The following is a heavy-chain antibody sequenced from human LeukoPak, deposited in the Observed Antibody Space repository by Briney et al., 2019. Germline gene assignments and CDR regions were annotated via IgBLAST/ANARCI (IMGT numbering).Heavy chain of an antibody. CDR3: ARSSGAVGAAYHAFDI. CDR1: GYTFTSYY. Sequence: PQASVKVSCKASGYTFTSYYMHWVRQAPGQGLEWMGIINPSGGSTSYAQKFQGRVTMTRDMSTSTVYMELSSLRSEDTAVYYCARSSGAVGAAYHAFDIWGQGTMVTVSS. D-gene: IGHD2-15*01. V-gene: IGHV1-46*01. J-gene: IGHJ3*02. CDR2: INPSGGST.